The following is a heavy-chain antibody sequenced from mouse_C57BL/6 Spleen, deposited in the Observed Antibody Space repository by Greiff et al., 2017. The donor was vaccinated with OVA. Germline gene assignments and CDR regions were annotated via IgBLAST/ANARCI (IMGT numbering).Heavy chain of an antibody. CDR1: GYSFTSYY. Sequence: VQLQQSGPELVKPGASVKISCKASGYSFTSYYIHWVKQRPGQGLEWIGWIYPGSGNTKYNEKFKGKATLTADTSSSTAYMQLSSLTSEDSAVYYCARSYYGSSPPFAYWGQGTLVTVSA. CDR2: IYPGSGNT. V-gene: IGHV1-66*01. D-gene: IGHD1-1*01. CDR3: ARSYYGSSPPFAY. J-gene: IGHJ3*01.